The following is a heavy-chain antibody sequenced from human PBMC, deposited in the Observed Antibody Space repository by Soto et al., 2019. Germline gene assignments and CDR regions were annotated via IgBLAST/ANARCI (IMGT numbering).Heavy chain of an antibody. CDR1: GYTFTHYA. CDR2: INAGSGNT. D-gene: IGHD6-13*01. CDR3: ARGVAADGA. V-gene: IGHV1-3*01. J-gene: IGHJ5*02. Sequence: QVQLVQSGAEVKKPGASVKVSCTASGYTFTHYAIHWVRHAPGQRLEWMGFINAGSGNTKYSQTFQGTLTFTKDTSASTAYMDLSSVRSEDTAIYYCARGVAADGAWGQGTLVTVSS.